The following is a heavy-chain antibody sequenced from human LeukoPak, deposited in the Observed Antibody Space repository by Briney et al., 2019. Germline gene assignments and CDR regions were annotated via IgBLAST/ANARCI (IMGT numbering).Heavy chain of an antibody. J-gene: IGHJ4*02. CDR2: INPNSAGT. CDR1: GFTFSSYG. D-gene: IGHD3-22*01. Sequence: GGSLRLSCAASGFTFSSYGMHWVRQAPGQGLEWMGWINPNSAGTNYAQKFQGRVTMTRDTSISTAYMELSRLRSDDTAVYYCASENQGYDSSGFDYWGQGTLVTVSS. CDR3: ASENQGYDSSGFDY. V-gene: IGHV1-2*02.